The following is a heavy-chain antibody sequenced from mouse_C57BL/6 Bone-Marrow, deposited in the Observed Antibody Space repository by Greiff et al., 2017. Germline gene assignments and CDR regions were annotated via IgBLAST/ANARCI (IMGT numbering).Heavy chain of an antibody. V-gene: IGHV1-22*01. CDR1: GYTFTDYN. D-gene: IGHD2-2*01. CDR2: INPNNGGT. Sequence: VQLQQSGPELVKPVASVKMSCKASGYTFTDYNMHWVKQSHGKSLEWIGYINPNNGGTSYNQKFKGKATLTVNKSSSTAYMELRSLTSEDSAVYYCANDLLWLRRYYYAMDYWGQGTSVSVSS. J-gene: IGHJ4*01. CDR3: ANDLLWLRRYYYAMDY.